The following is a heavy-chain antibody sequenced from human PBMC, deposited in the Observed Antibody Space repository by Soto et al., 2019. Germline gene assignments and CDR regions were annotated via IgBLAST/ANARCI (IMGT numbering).Heavy chain of an antibody. D-gene: IGHD3-22*01. J-gene: IGHJ6*02. V-gene: IGHV1-69*12. CDR1: GGTFSRYA. CDR2: IIPIFGTA. CDR3: AVTLTNYYYYGMDV. Sequence: QVQLVQSGAEVKKPGSSVKVSCKASGGTFSRYAISWVRQAPGQGLEWMGGIIPIFGTADYAQKFQGRVTMTAGESTSTAYMELSSLRAEDTAVYYCAVTLTNYYYYGMDVWGQGPTVTVSS.